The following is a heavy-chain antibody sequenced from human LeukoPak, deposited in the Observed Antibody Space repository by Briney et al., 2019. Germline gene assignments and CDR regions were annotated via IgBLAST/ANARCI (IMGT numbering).Heavy chain of an antibody. D-gene: IGHD5-18*01. V-gene: IGHV3-21*01. CDR1: GLTFSSYH. CDR2: ISSSSRYI. Sequence: PGGSLRLSCEVSGLTFSSYHMNWVRQTPGKGLEWVSSISSSSRYIYYADSMTGRFTISRDNAKNSLYLQMHSLRAEDTAIYYCARRAATERGHSYGLDYWGQGTLVTVSS. J-gene: IGHJ4*02. CDR3: ARRAATERGHSYGLDY.